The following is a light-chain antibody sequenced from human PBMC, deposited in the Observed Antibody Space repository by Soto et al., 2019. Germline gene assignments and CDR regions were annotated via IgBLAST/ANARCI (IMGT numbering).Light chain of an antibody. Sequence: QAVLTQPPSGSAAPGQKVTISCSGSSSNIGGNSVSWYQQLPGTAPRLLIYDDNKRPSGIPDRFSGSKSGTSATLGITGFQTGDEADYYCGSWDSSLSAHVFRTGTKVTVL. CDR3: GSWDSSLSAHV. J-gene: IGLJ1*01. CDR1: SSNIGGNS. CDR2: DDN. V-gene: IGLV1-51*01.